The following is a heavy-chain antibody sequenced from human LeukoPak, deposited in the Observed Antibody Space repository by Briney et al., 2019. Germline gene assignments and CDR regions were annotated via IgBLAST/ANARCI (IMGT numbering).Heavy chain of an antibody. CDR2: ISSSGSTI. Sequence: GGSLRLSCAASGFTFSDYYMSWVRQAPGKGLEWVSYISSSGSTIYYTDSVKGRFTISRDNAKNSLYLQMNSLRAEDTAVYYCARVGYSYGLTHFDYWGQGTLVTVSS. V-gene: IGHV3-11*04. D-gene: IGHD5-18*01. J-gene: IGHJ4*02. CDR1: GFTFSDYY. CDR3: ARVGYSYGLTHFDY.